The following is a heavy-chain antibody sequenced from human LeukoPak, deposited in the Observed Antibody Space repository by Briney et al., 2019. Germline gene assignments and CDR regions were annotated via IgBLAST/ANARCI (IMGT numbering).Heavy chain of an antibody. D-gene: IGHD7-27*01. J-gene: IGHJ4*02. Sequence: GGSLRLSCAASGFTFSSYAMSWVRQAPGKGLEWVSAISGSGGSTYYADSVKGRFTISRDNSKNTLYLQMNSLRAEDTAVYYCAKDEEPNWGSYYFDYWGQGTLVTVSS. CDR1: GFTFSSYA. CDR2: ISGSGGST. CDR3: AKDEEPNWGSYYFDY. V-gene: IGHV3-23*01.